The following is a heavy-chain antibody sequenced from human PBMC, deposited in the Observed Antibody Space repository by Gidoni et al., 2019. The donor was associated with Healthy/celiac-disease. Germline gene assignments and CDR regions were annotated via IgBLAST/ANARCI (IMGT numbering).Heavy chain of an antibody. CDR3: TTGLVGASGGVDY. CDR2: IKSKTDGGTT. V-gene: IGHV3-15*01. J-gene: IGHJ4*02. Sequence: EVQLVESGGGLVKPGGSLRLSCAASGFTFRNAWMSRVRQAPGKGLEWVGRIKSKTDGGTTDYAAPVKGRFTISRDDSKNTLYLQMNSLKTEDTAVYYCTTGLVGASGGVDYWGQGTLVTVSS. CDR1: GFTFRNAW. D-gene: IGHD1-26*01.